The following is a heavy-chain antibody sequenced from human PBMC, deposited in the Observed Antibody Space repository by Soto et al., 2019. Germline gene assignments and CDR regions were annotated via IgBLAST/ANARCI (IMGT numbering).Heavy chain of an antibody. V-gene: IGHV1-69*02. J-gene: IGHJ6*03. CDR2: IIPILGIA. CDR1: GGTFSSYT. CDR3: VRGDCSGGSCPKPYYYYYYMDV. D-gene: IGHD2-15*01. Sequence: ASVKVSCKASGGTFSSYTISWVRQAPGQGLEWMGRIIPILGIANYAQKFQGRVTITADKSTSTAYMELSSLRSEDTAVYYCVRGDCSGGSCPKPYYYYYYMDVWGKGTTVTVSS.